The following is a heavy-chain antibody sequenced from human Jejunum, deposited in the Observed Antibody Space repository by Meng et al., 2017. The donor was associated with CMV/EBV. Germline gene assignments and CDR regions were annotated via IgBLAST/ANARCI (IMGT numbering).Heavy chain of an antibody. CDR1: GLTFRNYA. CDR2: ISNSGGSEYT. Sequence: AASGLTFRNYAMGWARQAPGKGLEWVSTISNSGGSEYTDYTDFVKGRFTISRDNSKNTLYLQMNSLRADGTAVYFCAARYNWNYAWGQGTLVTVSS. J-gene: IGHJ5*02. V-gene: IGHV3-23*01. D-gene: IGHD1-7*01. CDR3: AARYNWNYA.